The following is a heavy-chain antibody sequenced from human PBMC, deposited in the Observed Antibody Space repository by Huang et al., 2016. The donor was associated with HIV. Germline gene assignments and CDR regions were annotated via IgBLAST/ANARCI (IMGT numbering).Heavy chain of an antibody. CDR3: AYQQWLVGGLNH. J-gene: IGHJ5*02. CDR1: GFAFSSYG. V-gene: IGHV3-21*02. D-gene: IGHD6-19*01. Sequence: EVELVESGGGLVKPGGSLRLSCAASGFAFSSYGMNWVRKAPGKGLEWVSFIGSDSSYIYDADAVKGRVTISRDNAKSAIYLQLDSLRAEDTAVYYCAYQQWLVGGLNHWGQGTLVVVSS. CDR2: IGSDSSYI.